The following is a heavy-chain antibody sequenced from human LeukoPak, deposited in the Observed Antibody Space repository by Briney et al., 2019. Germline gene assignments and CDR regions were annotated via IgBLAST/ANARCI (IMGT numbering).Heavy chain of an antibody. J-gene: IGHJ4*02. CDR1: GYTFTNYA. CDR2: ISAYNGNT. CDR3: ARTSAYGSSWHSY. D-gene: IGHD6-13*01. Sequence: ASVKVSCKASGYTFTNYAISWVRHAPGQGLELMGWISAYNGNTNDAQSFQGRVTVTTDTSTNTAYIELRSLRSDDTAAYYCARTSAYGSSWHSYWGQGTLVTVSS. V-gene: IGHV1-18*01.